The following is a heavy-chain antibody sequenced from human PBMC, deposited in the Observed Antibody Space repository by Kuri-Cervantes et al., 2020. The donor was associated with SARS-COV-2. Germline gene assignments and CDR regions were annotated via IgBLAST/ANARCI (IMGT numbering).Heavy chain of an antibody. CDR1: GFTFSNHA. J-gene: IGHJ6*02. Sequence: GGSLRLSCAASGFTFSNHAMQWVRQAPGKGLDWVSGIYGSDTYYADSVKGRFTVSRDIPKNTLYLQMNGLRAEDTAVYYCAKTLSTVRYYWYGMDVWGQGTLVTVSS. CDR2: IYGSDT. D-gene: IGHD4-11*01. CDR3: AKTLSTVRYYWYGMDV. V-gene: IGHV3-23*01.